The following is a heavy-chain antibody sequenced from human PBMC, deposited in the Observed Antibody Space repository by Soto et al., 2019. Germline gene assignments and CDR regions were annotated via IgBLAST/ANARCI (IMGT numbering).Heavy chain of an antibody. V-gene: IGHV1-69*08. J-gene: IGHJ5*02. Sequence: QVQLVQSGAEVKKPGSSVKVSCKASGGTFSSYTISWVRQAPGQGLEWMGRIIPIHGIANYAQKFQGRVTTTADKSTSPAYMELSSLRSEDTAVYYCARDVPGIKMVPAEYNWFDPGGQGTLVTVSS. CDR1: GGTFSSYT. D-gene: IGHD2-2*01. CDR3: ARDVPGIKMVPAEYNWFDP. CDR2: IIPIHGIA.